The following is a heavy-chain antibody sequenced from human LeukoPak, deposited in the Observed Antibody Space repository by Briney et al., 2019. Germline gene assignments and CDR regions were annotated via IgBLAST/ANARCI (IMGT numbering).Heavy chain of an antibody. V-gene: IGHV3-7*01. CDR3: ARDPSRGYSYGYGDY. Sequence: PGGSLRLSCAASRFTFSSYWMNWVRQPPAKGLEWVANIKQDGSEKYYVDSLKGRFTISRDNAKNSLYLQMNSLRAEDTAVYYCARDPSRGYSYGYGDYWGQGTLVTVSS. CDR2: IKQDGSEK. CDR1: RFTFSSYW. J-gene: IGHJ4*02. D-gene: IGHD5-18*01.